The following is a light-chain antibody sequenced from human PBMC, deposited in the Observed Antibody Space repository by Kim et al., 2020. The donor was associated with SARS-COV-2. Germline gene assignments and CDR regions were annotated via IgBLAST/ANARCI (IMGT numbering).Light chain of an antibody. CDR3: SSYTTSSTLCV. CDR1: SSDVGGYNY. CDR2: AVS. Sequence: QSVLTQPASVSGSPGQSITISCTGTSSDVGGYNYVSWYQQHPGKAPKLMIYAVSNRPSGVSNRFSGSKSGNTASLTISGLQAEDEADYYCSSYTTSSTLCVFGTGTKVTVL. J-gene: IGLJ1*01. V-gene: IGLV2-14*03.